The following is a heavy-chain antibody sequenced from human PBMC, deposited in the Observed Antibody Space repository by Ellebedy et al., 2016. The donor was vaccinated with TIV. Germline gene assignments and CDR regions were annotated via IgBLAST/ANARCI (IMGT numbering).Heavy chain of an antibody. CDR2: ISYSGST. CDR1: GGSISSYY. Sequence: SETLSLXXTVSGGSISSYYWSWIRQPPGKGLEWIGYISYSGSTDYNPSLKSRVTISVDSSKNQFSLTLNSVTAADTAVYYCARGLSVGGTLNDAFDIWGQGTMVTVSS. V-gene: IGHV4-59*01. J-gene: IGHJ3*02. CDR3: ARGLSVGGTLNDAFDI. D-gene: IGHD1-26*01.